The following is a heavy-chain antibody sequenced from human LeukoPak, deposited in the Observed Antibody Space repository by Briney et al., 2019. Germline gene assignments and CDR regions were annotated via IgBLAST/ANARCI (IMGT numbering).Heavy chain of an antibody. CDR2: TYYRSKWYY. J-gene: IGHJ4*02. CDR3: ARGRSGIDVSLFDY. CDR1: GDSVSSNSAA. V-gene: IGHV6-1*01. Sequence: SQTLSLTCAISGDSVSSNSAAWNWIRQSPSRGLEWLGRTYYRSKWYYDYAASVKSRIIINPDTSKNQFSLQLNSVTPEDTAVYYCARGRSGIDVSLFDYWGQGTLVTVSS. D-gene: IGHD6-13*01.